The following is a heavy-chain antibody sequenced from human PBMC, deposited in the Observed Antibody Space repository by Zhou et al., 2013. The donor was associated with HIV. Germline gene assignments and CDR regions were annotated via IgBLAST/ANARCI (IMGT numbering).Heavy chain of an antibody. D-gene: IGHD1-1*01. V-gene: IGHV1-18*01. J-gene: IGHJ4*02. Sequence: QVQLVQSAAEVKKPGASVKVSCKASGYTFTSFGINWVRLDPRQGLEWMGWISPYNGNTDCAQRFQGRLSMTTDTSTSTAYMELRSLRSDDTAVYYCIRDLVTGSRGRPDWGQGTRVTVSS. CDR3: IRDLVTGSRGRPD. CDR1: GYTFTSFG. CDR2: ISPYNGNT.